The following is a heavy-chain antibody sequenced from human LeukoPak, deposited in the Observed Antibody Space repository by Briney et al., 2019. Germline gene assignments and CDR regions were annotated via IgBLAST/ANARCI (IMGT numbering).Heavy chain of an antibody. CDR3: ARDLRIAVPNLDY. V-gene: IGHV3-30-3*01. D-gene: IGHD6-19*01. Sequence: PGGSLRLSCAASGFTFSSYAMHWVRQAPGKGLEWVAVISYDGSNKYYADSVKGRFTISRDNSKNTLYLQMNSLRAEDTAVYYCARDLRIAVPNLDYWGQGTLVTVSS. CDR2: ISYDGSNK. J-gene: IGHJ4*02. CDR1: GFTFSSYA.